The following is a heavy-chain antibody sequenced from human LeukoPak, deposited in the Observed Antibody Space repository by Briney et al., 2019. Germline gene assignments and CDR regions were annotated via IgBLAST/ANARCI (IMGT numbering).Heavy chain of an antibody. V-gene: IGHV3-23*01. CDR3: AKNPGTAVTPYYYYMDV. D-gene: IGHD4-17*01. CDR1: GFTSSSYP. Sequence: PGVSLRLSCAASGFTSSSYPMSGVRQAPGKGREWVSGISGSGVDTYYADSVKGRFTISRDNSKNTLYLQMTSLRAEDTAIYYCAKNPGTAVTPYYYYMDVWGKGTTVTVSS. CDR2: ISGSGVDT. J-gene: IGHJ6*03.